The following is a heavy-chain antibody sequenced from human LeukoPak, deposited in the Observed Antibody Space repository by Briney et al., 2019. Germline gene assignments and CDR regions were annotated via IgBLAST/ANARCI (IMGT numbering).Heavy chain of an antibody. J-gene: IGHJ4*02. CDR1: GFTFSSYR. Sequence: GGSLRLSCAASGFTFSSYRMNWVRQAPGKGLEWVSAISGSGGSTYYADSVKSRFTISRDNSKNTLYLQMNSLRAEDTAVYYCAKDALMVRGVIFYFDYWGQGTLVTVSS. CDR2: ISGSGGST. D-gene: IGHD3-10*01. V-gene: IGHV3-23*01. CDR3: AKDALMVRGVIFYFDY.